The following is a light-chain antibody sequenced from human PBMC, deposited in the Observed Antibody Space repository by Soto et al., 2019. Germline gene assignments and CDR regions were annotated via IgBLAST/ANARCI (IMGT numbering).Light chain of an antibody. J-gene: IGKJ1*01. Sequence: EIVMTQSPATLSVSPGERATLSCRASLSVSRNLAWYQQKPGQAPRLLIHGASTRAPGFPARFSGSGSGTDFTLTISSLQSEDFAVYYCQQYDNWPWTCGQGTKVDIK. CDR2: GAS. V-gene: IGKV3-15*01. CDR1: LSVSRN. CDR3: QQYDNWPWT.